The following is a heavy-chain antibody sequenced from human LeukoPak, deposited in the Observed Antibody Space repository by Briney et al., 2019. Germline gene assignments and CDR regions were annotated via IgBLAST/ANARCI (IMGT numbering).Heavy chain of an antibody. D-gene: IGHD3-22*01. J-gene: IGHJ4*02. CDR3: ARRAASLEVINYFDY. CDR1: GFTFSSYW. V-gene: IGHV3-7*03. Sequence: GGSLRLSCAASGFTFSSYWMGWVRQAPGKGLEWVANIKQDGSEKYYVDSVKGRFTISRDNAKNSLYLQMNSLRAEDTAVYYCARRAASLEVINYFDYWGQGTLVTVSS. CDR2: IKQDGSEK.